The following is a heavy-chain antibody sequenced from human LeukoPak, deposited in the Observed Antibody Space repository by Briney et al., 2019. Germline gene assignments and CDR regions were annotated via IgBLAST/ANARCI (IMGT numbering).Heavy chain of an antibody. CDR2: IYHSGST. CDR3: ARVGGGYFDWLTDYYYYMDV. V-gene: IGHV4-38-2*02. J-gene: IGHJ6*03. CDR1: GGSISSYY. D-gene: IGHD3-9*01. Sequence: SETLSLTCTVSGGSISSYYWGWIRQPPGKGLEWIGSIYHSGSTYYNPSLKSRVTISVDTSKNQFSLKLSSVTAADTAVYYCARVGGGYFDWLTDYYYYMDVWGKGTTVTVSS.